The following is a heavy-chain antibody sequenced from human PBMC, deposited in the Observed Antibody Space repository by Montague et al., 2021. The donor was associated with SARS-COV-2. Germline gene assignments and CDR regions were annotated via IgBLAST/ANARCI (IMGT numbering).Heavy chain of an antibody. Sequence: SRRLSCAASGFPFSSYAMHWVRQAPGKGLEWVAVISYGGSNKYYADSVKGRFTISRDNSKNTLYLQMNSLRAEDTAVYYCARDPPYFDSGGFLDYWGQGTLVTVSS. CDR1: GFPFSSYA. CDR2: ISYGGSNK. D-gene: IGHD3-9*01. J-gene: IGHJ4*02. V-gene: IGHV3-30-3*01. CDR3: ARDPPYFDSGGFLDY.